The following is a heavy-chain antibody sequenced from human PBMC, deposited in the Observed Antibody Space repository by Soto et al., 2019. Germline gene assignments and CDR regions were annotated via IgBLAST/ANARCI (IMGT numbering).Heavy chain of an antibody. D-gene: IGHD2-2*02. Sequence: SETLSLTCTVSGASVSSGSYYWSWIRQSPGKGLEWIGYIYYSGTTNYNTSLRNRDKMSVGTSMNQLFMKMNSVIAADTAVNYCARDDYTPPRDRYLHHWGQGTLVTVS. CDR2: IYYSGTT. J-gene: IGHJ1*01. CDR1: GASVSSGSYY. CDR3: ARDDYTPPRDRYLHH. V-gene: IGHV4-61*01.